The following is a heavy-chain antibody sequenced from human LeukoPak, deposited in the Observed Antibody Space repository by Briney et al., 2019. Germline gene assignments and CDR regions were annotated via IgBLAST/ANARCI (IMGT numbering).Heavy chain of an antibody. CDR2: ISDSGGST. CDR1: GFTFSSYA. CDR3: TRVDHVTSGYAWDY. V-gene: IGHV3-23*01. J-gene: IGHJ4*02. D-gene: IGHD3-22*01. Sequence: PGGSLRLSCAASGFTFSSYAMSWVRQAPGKGLEWVSAISDSGGSTYYADSVKGRFTISRDNSKNTLYVQMNSLRGEDTAVYYCTRVDHVTSGYAWDYWGQGTLVTVSS.